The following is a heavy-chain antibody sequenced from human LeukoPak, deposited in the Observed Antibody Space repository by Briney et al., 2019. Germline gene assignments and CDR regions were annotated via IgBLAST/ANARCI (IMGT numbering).Heavy chain of an antibody. D-gene: IGHD2-8*02. CDR2: ISPSGDST. J-gene: IGHJ4*02. CDR1: GFTSSSHS. V-gene: IGHV3-23*01. Sequence: GGSVRLSCAASGFTSSSHSMSWVRQPPGEGLEWVAAISPSGDSTTYRDSVKGQFNISRDSSRNRLYLQMNTLTVEDTAIYYSARRLTGGVTDFFAFWGQGALVTVSS. CDR3: ARRLTGGVTDFFAF.